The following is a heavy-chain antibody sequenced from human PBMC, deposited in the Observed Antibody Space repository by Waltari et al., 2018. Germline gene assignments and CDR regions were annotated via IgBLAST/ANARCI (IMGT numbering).Heavy chain of an antibody. CDR3: ARSSGLNAFYYYYYYMDV. V-gene: IGHV1-8*03. CDR2: MNANSGNT. CDR1: GYTFTSYD. Sequence: QVQLVQSGAEVKKPGASVKVSCKASGYTFTSYDINWVRQATGQGLEWMGWMNANSGNTGYAQKFQGRVTITRNTSISTVYMELSSLRSEDTAVYYCARSSGLNAFYYYYYYMDVWGKGTTVTVSS. D-gene: IGHD5-12*01. J-gene: IGHJ6*03.